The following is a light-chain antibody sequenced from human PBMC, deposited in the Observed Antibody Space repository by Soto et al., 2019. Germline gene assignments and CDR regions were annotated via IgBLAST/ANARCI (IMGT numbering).Light chain of an antibody. V-gene: IGKV4-1*01. CDR3: QQFSSPPLYP. CDR2: WAS. CDR1: QSVFKGSNNKDC. J-gene: IGKJ2*01. Sequence: DIVMTQSPDSLAVSVGERATINCKSSQSVFKGSNNKDCLAWYQQKPGQPPKLLRYWASTRESGVPDRFSVSGCETDFTLTISSPQAEDVAMDYCQQFSSPPLYPFGQGTKLEIK.